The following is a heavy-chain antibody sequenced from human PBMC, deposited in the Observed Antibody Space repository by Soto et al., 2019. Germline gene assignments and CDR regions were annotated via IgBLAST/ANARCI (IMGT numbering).Heavy chain of an antibody. CDR3: ARRGSSSWYGY. D-gene: IGHD6-13*01. J-gene: IGHJ4*02. CDR1: GGSISSYY. CDR2: IYYSGII. Sequence: SETLSLTCTVSGGSISSYYWGWIRQPPGKWLEWFVSIYYSGIIYYNPSFKIRVTISVDTSKNQFSLKLSSVTAADTAVYYCARRGSSSWYGYWGQGTLVTVSS. V-gene: IGHV4-39*01.